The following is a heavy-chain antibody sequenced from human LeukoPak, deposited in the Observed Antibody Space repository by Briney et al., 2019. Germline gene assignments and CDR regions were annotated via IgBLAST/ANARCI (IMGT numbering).Heavy chain of an antibody. J-gene: IGHJ4*02. V-gene: IGHV4-39*01. CDR1: GGSISSSSYY. Sequence: SETLSLTCTVSGGSISSSSYYWGWIRQPPGKGLEWIGSIYYSGSTYYNPSLKSRVTISVDTSKNQFSLKLSPVTAADTAVYYCARHVMATTYYFDYWGQGTLVTVSS. CDR2: IYYSGST. D-gene: IGHD5-24*01. CDR3: ARHVMATTYYFDY.